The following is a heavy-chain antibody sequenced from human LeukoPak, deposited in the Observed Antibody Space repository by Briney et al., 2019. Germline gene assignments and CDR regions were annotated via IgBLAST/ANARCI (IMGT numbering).Heavy chain of an antibody. CDR2: ISWDGGST. CDR3: ASLRGGGLHNEYFQH. J-gene: IGHJ1*01. D-gene: IGHD3-16*01. V-gene: IGHV3-43D*03. CDR1: GFTFSSYA. Sequence: GRSLRLSCAASGFTFSSYAMHWVRQAPGKGLEWVSLISWDGGSTYYADSVKGRFTISRDNSKNSLYLQMNSLRAEDTALYYCASLRGGGLHNEYFQHWGQGTLVTVSS.